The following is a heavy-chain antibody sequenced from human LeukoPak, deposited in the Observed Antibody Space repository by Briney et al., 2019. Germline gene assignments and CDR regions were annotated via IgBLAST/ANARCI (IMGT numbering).Heavy chain of an antibody. D-gene: IGHD3-10*01. Sequence: GGSLRLSCAASGFTFDDYGMSWVRQAPGKGLEWVSGINWNGGSTGYADSVKGRFTISRDNAKNSLYLQMNSLRAEDTALYYCARDTSSSYGSGSDYWGQGTLVSVSS. J-gene: IGHJ4*02. CDR2: INWNGGST. CDR3: ARDTSSSYGSGSDY. V-gene: IGHV3-20*04. CDR1: GFTFDDYG.